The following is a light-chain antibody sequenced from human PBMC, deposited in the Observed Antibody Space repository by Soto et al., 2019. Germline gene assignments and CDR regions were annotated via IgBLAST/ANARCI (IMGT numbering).Light chain of an antibody. CDR1: QSVSNNY. Sequence: EIVLTQSPGTLSLYPGERATLSCRASQSVSNNYLAWYQQKPGQAPRLLIYGASNRATGILDRFSGSGSGTDFTLTISRLEPEDFAVYYCQQYGSSGTFGQGTKVDIK. J-gene: IGKJ1*01. V-gene: IGKV3-20*01. CDR3: QQYGSSGT. CDR2: GAS.